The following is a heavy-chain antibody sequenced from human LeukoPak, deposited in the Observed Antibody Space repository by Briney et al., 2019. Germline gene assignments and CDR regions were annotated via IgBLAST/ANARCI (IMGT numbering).Heavy chain of an antibody. D-gene: IGHD3-9*01. CDR2: INPNSGGT. CDR1: GYTFTGYY. CDR3: ARLEGTGYRGGWFDP. J-gene: IGHJ5*02. V-gene: IGHV1-2*02. Sequence: ASVKVSCKASGYTFTGYYMHWVRQAPGQGLEWMGWINPNSGGTNYAQKFQGRVTMTRDTSISTASLELRSLTSDDTAVYYCARLEGTGYRGGWFDPWGQGSLVTVSS.